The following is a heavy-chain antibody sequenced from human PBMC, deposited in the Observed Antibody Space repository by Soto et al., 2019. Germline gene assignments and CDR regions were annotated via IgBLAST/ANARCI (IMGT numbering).Heavy chain of an antibody. V-gene: IGHV3-33*01. CDR2: IWYDGSNK. CDR1: GFTFSSYG. J-gene: IGHJ4*02. D-gene: IGHD6-19*01. CDR3: ARDWSAVAGSRFDY. Sequence: QVQLVESGGGEVQPGRSLRLSCAASGFTFSSYGMHWVRQAPGKGLEWVAVIWYDGSNKYYADSVKGRFTISRDNSKNTLYLQMNSLRAEDTAVYYCARDWSAVAGSRFDYWGQGTLVTVSS.